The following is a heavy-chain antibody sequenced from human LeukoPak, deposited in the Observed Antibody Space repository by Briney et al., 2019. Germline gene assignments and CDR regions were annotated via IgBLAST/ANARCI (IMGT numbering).Heavy chain of an antibody. CDR3: ARDYVYYYYYMDV. J-gene: IGHJ6*03. D-gene: IGHD3-16*01. CDR1: GFTFSSYS. V-gene: IGHV3-48*01. CDR2: ISSSSSTI. Sequence: GGSLRLSCAASGFTFSSYSMNWVRQPPGKGLEGVSYISSSSSTIYYADAVKGRFTISRDNPKNSLYLQMNSLRAEDTAVYYCARDYVYYYYYMDVWGKGTTVTVSS.